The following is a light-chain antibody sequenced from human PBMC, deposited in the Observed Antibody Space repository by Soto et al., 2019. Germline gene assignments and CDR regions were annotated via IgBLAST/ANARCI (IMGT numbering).Light chain of an antibody. J-gene: IGLJ1*01. CDR3: QSYDSSYV. V-gene: IGLV1-40*01. CDR2: GNS. Sequence: QSVLTQPPSVSGAPGQRVTISCTGSSSNIGAGYDVHWYQQLPGTAPKRLIYGNSNRPSGVPDRFSGSKSGTSASLAITGLQAEDEADYYCQSYDSSYVFGTGTKVTVL. CDR1: SSNIGAGYD.